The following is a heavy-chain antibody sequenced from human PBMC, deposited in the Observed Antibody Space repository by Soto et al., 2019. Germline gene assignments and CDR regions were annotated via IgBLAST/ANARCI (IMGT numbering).Heavy chain of an antibody. CDR1: GGSISSYY. J-gene: IGHJ4*02. V-gene: IGHV4-59*08. CDR2: IYYSGST. Sequence: PSETLSLTCTVSGGSISSYYWSWIRQPPGKGLEWIGYIYYSGSTNYNPSLKSRVTISVDTSKNQFSLKLNSMTAADTAEYYCARHNYGSGSTYFDYWGQGTLVTVSS. D-gene: IGHD3-10*01. CDR3: ARHNYGSGSTYFDY.